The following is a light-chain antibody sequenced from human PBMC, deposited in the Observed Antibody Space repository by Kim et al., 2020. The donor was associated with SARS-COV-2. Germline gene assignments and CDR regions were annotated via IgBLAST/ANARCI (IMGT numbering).Light chain of an antibody. CDR1: QSISFY. CDR3: QQSYDTPT. V-gene: IGKV1-39*01. J-gene: IGKJ5*01. CDR2: VAS. Sequence: SASVGDRVTITCRASQSISFYVNWYQQKPGKAPSLLISVASSLQSGVPSRFSGGGSGTDFTLNISSLQPGDFATYYCQQSYDTPTFGQGTRLEIK.